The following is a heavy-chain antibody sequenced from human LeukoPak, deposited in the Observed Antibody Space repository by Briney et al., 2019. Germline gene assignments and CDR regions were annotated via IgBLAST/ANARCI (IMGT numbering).Heavy chain of an antibody. D-gene: IGHD3-10*01. CDR3: ERVASGVTMVREVIITSHAFDI. J-gene: IGHJ3*02. Sequence: ALVKVSCKASGGTFSSYTISWVRPAPGQGLGRMGEIIPIFGTANYAQKFQGRVTITAAESTSTAYMDLSSMTSEDTAVYYCERVASGVTMVREVIITSHAFDIWGQGTMVTVSS. CDR1: GGTFSSYT. CDR2: IIPIFGTA. V-gene: IGHV1-69*13.